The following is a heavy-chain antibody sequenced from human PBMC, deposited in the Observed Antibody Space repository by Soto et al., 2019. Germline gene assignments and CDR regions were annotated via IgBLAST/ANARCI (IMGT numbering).Heavy chain of an antibody. J-gene: IGHJ4*02. V-gene: IGHV4-30-4*01. D-gene: IGHD2-8*01. CDR2: IYYSGST. Sequence: TSETLSLTCTVSGGSISSGDYYWSWIRQPPGKGLEWIGYIYYSGSTYYNPSLKSRVTISVDTSKNQFSLKLSSVTAADTAVYYCARVVDCTNGVCYGLVDYWGQGTLVTVSS. CDR1: GGSISSGDYY. CDR3: ARVVDCTNGVCYGLVDY.